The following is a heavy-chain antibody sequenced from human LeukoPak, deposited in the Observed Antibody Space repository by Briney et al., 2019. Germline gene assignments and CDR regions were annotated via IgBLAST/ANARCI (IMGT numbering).Heavy chain of an antibody. Sequence: GGSLRLSCAASGFTFSDYYMSWIRQAPGKGLEWVSYISSSGSTIYYADSVKGRFTISRDNAKNSLYLQMNSLRAEDTAMYYCARDRRGIVATIAYFDYWGQGTLVTVSS. D-gene: IGHD5-12*01. J-gene: IGHJ4*02. V-gene: IGHV3-11*01. CDR2: ISSSGSTI. CDR1: GFTFSDYY. CDR3: ARDRRGIVATIAYFDY.